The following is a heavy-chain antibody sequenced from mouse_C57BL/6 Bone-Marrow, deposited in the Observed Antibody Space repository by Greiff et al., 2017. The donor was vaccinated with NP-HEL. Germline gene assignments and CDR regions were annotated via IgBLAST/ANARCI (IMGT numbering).Heavy chain of an antibody. D-gene: IGHD2-1*01. J-gene: IGHJ2*01. CDR3: ALIYYGNSHYFDY. CDR2: IYWDDDK. Sequence: QVTLKVSGPGILQSSQTLSLTCSFSGFSLSTSGMGVSWIRQPSGKGLEWLAHIYWDDDKRYNPSLKSRLTISKDTSRNQVFLKITSVDTAVTATCYCALIYYGNSHYFDYWGQGTTLTVSS. V-gene: IGHV8-12*01. CDR1: GFSLSTSGMG.